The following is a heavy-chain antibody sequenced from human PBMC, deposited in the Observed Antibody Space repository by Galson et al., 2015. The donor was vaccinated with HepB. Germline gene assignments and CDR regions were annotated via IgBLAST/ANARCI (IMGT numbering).Heavy chain of an antibody. CDR2: INHSGST. CDR1: GGSFSGYY. CDR3: ARDNCSGGSCYSES. V-gene: IGHV4-34*01. D-gene: IGHD2-15*01. Sequence: TLSLTCAVYGGSFSGYYWSWIRQPPGKGLEWIGEINHSGSTNYNPSLKSRVTISVDTSKNQFSLKLSSVTAADTAVYYCARDNCSGGSCYSESWGQGTLVTVSS. J-gene: IGHJ4*02.